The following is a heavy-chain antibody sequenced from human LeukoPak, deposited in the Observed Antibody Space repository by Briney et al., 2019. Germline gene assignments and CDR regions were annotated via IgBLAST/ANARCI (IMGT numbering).Heavy chain of an antibody. Sequence: GGSLRLSCAASGFTFSDYWIHWVRQAPGKGLEWVSSISSSTSYIYYADSVKGRFTISKDNAKNSLYLQMNSLRAEDTAVYYCARAGGSTVSHSDYWGQGTLVTVSS. J-gene: IGHJ4*02. D-gene: IGHD4-17*01. CDR3: ARAGGSTVSHSDY. CDR2: ISSSTSYI. V-gene: IGHV3-21*01. CDR1: GFTFSDYW.